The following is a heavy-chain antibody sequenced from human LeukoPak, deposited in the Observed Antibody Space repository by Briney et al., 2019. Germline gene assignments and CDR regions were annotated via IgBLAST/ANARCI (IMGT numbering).Heavy chain of an antibody. CDR2: INPSGGST. CDR3: ARSSGFLDAFDI. V-gene: IGHV1-46*01. J-gene: IGHJ3*02. D-gene: IGHD3-10*01. CDR1: GYTFTSYY. Sequence: ASVKVSCKASGYTFTSYYMHWVRQAPGQGLEWMGIINPSGGSTSYAQKFQGRVTMTRDTSTGTVYMELSSLRSEDTAVYYCARSSGFLDAFDIWGQGTMVTVSS.